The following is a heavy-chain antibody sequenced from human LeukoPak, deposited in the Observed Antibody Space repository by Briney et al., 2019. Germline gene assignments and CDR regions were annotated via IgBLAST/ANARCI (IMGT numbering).Heavy chain of an antibody. J-gene: IGHJ4*02. Sequence: SETLSLTCTVSGVSLSISYWSWIRQSPGKGLEWIGYIYSSGNTNYNPSLKSRVTMSIDTSKNQFSLNLSSVSAADTAVYYCARTGRSGTTNAYWGQGTLVTVSP. D-gene: IGHD1-7*01. CDR2: IYSSGNT. CDR1: GVSLSISY. V-gene: IGHV4-59*01. CDR3: ARTGRSGTTNAY.